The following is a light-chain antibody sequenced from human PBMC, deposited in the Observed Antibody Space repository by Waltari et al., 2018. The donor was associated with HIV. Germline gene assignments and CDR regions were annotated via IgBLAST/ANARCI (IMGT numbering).Light chain of an antibody. V-gene: IGLV2-23*02. J-gene: IGLJ1*01. CDR2: EVS. CDR1: SRDVGRYHL. Sequence: QSALTQPASVSGSPGQSITISCTGTSRDVGRYHLVSWYQQHPGKAPKLMIYEVSKRPSGVSNRFSGSKSGNTASLTISGLQAEDEADYYCCSYAGSPFYVFGTGTKVTVL. CDR3: CSYAGSPFYV.